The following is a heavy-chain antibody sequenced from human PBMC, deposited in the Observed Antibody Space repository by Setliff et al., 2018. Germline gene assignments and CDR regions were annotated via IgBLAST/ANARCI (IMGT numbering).Heavy chain of an antibody. D-gene: IGHD6-19*01. CDR2: INAGNGNT. CDR1: GYTFTSYA. Sequence: ASVKVSCKASGYTFTSYAMHWVRQAPGQRLEWMGWINAGNGNTKYSQKFQGRVTITRDTSASTAYMELSSLRSEDTAVYYCARGESSGWYVVDYWGRGTLVTVSS. CDR3: ARGESSGWYVVDY. V-gene: IGHV1-3*01. J-gene: IGHJ4*02.